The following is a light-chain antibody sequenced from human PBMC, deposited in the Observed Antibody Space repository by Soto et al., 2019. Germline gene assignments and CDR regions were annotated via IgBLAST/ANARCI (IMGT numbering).Light chain of an antibody. V-gene: IGKV3-20*01. CDR1: QRVSSSY. Sequence: ETVLTQSPDTLSLSPGEGATLSCRASQRVSSSYLVWYQQKLGQAPRLLIYGASTRATGVPDRFSGSGSGTDFTLTISRLEPEDFALYHCQQFGSSPWTFGQGTKVELK. J-gene: IGKJ1*01. CDR2: GAS. CDR3: QQFGSSPWT.